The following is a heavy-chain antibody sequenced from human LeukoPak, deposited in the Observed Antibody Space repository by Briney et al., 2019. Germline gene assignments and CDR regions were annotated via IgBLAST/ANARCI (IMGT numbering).Heavy chain of an antibody. J-gene: IGHJ3*02. V-gene: IGHV4-59*02. CDR3: ARDRISINALDM. Sequence: SETLSLTCTVSGASVSGHYLTWLRQPPGKGLEWIGYISHIGSTNYNPYLKSRVTISVDTSKNQFSLKLTSVTAADTAVYYCARDRISINALDMWGQGTMVTVSS. D-gene: IGHD1-14*01. CDR2: ISHIGST. CDR1: GASVSGHY.